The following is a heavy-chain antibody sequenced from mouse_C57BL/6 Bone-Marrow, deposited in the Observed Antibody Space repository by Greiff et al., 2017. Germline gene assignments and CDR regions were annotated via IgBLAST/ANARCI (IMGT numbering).Heavy chain of an antibody. Sequence: VQLQQSGAELVRPGASVKLSCTASGFNINDYYMHWVKQRPEQGLEWIGRIVPEDGATKYAPKFQGKATITADTSTNTAYLQRSILTAEDTAVYYCAPFDDWGQGTTLTVSS. CDR2: IVPEDGAT. CDR3: APFDD. J-gene: IGHJ2*01. CDR1: GFNINDYY. V-gene: IGHV14-2*01.